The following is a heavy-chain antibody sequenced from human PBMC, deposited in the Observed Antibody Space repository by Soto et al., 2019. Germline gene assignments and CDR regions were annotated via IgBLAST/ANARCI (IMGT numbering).Heavy chain of an antibody. CDR2: ISSSSSNI. D-gene: IGHD4-17*01. Sequence: GGSLRLSCAASGFTFSSYIMNWVRQAPGKGLEWVSSISSSSSNIYYADSVKGRFTISRDNAKNSLYLQMNSLRAEDTAVYYCARELTVTTYVGDYWGQGTLVTVSS. V-gene: IGHV3-21*01. J-gene: IGHJ4*02. CDR3: ARELTVTTYVGDY. CDR1: GFTFSSYI.